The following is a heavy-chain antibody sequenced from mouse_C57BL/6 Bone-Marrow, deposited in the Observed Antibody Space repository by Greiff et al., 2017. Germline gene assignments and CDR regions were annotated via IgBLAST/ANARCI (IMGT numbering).Heavy chain of an antibody. CDR3: ARSTTVVAEGYFDY. V-gene: IGHV1-59*01. D-gene: IGHD1-1*01. J-gene: IGHJ2*01. CDR2: IDPSDSYT. CDR1: GYTFTSYW. Sequence: QVQLQQSGAELVRPGTSVKLSCKASGYTFTSYWMHWVKQRPGQGLEWIGVIDPSDSYTNYNQKFKGKATLTVDTSSSTAYMQLSSLTSEDSAVYYCARSTTVVAEGYFDYWGQGTTLTVSS.